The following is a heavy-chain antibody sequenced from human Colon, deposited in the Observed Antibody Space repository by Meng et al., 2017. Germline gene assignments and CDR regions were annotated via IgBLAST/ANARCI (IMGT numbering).Heavy chain of an antibody. V-gene: IGHV4-31*03. Sequence: QVQLQESGPGLVKPSQTLSLTLTVSGDSISRAAYYWTWFRQRPGTGLEYLGYIHYSGSTYNNPSLMSRSTMSVDTSKNQFSLRLSSVTAADTALYYCARGISAAGLFDYWGQGTLVTVSS. D-gene: IGHD6-13*01. J-gene: IGHJ4*02. CDR2: IHYSGST. CDR1: GDSISRAAYY. CDR3: ARGISAAGLFDY.